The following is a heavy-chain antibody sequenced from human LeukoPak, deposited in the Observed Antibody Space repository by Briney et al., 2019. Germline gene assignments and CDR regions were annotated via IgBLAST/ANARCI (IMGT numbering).Heavy chain of an antibody. CDR2: ISGSGGST. Sequence: GGSLRLSCAVSGFTFSTYAMNWVRQAPGKGLEWVSVISGSGGSTYSAESVKGRFTISRDNSKNTLYLQMNSLRVEDTAVYYCAKGPRASGWTYFDYWGQGTLVTVSS. CDR3: AKGPRASGWTYFDY. CDR1: GFTFSTYA. V-gene: IGHV3-23*01. D-gene: IGHD6-19*01. J-gene: IGHJ4*02.